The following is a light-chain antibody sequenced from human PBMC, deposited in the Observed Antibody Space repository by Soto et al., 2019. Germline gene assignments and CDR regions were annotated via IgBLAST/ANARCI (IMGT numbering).Light chain of an antibody. Sequence: QLVLTQPASVSGSPGQSITISCTGTSSDVGGYHYVSWYQQHPGKAPKVMIYDVTDRPSGVSNRFSGSKSGDTASLTISGLQAEDEADYYCSSYTSSTTLVFGGGTKLTVL. CDR2: DVT. J-gene: IGLJ2*01. CDR3: SSYTSSTTLV. CDR1: SSDVGGYHY. V-gene: IGLV2-14*01.